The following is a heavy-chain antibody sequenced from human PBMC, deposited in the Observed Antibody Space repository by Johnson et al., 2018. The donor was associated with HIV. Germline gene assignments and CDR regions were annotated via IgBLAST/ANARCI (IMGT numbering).Heavy chain of an antibody. V-gene: IGHV3-30*04. J-gene: IGHJ3*02. D-gene: IGHD3-16*01. CDR2: ISYDGSDK. Sequence: QVQLVESGGGVVQPGRSLRLSCAASGFTFSSYVMHWVRQAPAKGLEWVAVISYDGSDKYYAASVKGRFTISRDSSKNTLYLQMNTLRADDTAVYYCARGSRYTHDNDDVYLLQAFDIWGQGTMVTVSS. CDR3: ARGSRYTHDNDDVYLLQAFDI. CDR1: GFTFSSYV.